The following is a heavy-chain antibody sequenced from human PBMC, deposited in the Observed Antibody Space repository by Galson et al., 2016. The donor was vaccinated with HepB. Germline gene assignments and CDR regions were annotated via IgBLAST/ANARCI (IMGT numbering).Heavy chain of an antibody. CDR2: VYSVGST. V-gene: IGHV3-53*01. D-gene: IGHD1-7*01. CDR1: GFTVSNNY. Sequence: SLRLSCAVSGFTVSNNYMSWVRQAPGKGLEWVSLVYSVGSTYYADSVKGRFTISRDNSKNTLYLQRNSLRAEDTAVYYCARDEISGTTGDYWGQGTLVTVSS. CDR3: ARDEISGTTGDY. J-gene: IGHJ4*02.